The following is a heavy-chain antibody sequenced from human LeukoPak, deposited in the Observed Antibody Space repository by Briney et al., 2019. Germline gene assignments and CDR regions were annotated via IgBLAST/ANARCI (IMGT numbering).Heavy chain of an antibody. CDR3: AKKGVLLNPFDI. J-gene: IGHJ3*02. CDR2: ISGSGGST. CDR1: GFNFSSYA. D-gene: IGHD1-14*01. V-gene: IGHV3-23*01. Sequence: HAGGSLRLSCAASGFNFSSYAMSWVRQAPGKGLEWVSAISGSGGSTYYADSVKGRFTISRDNSKNTLYVQMNSLRAEDTAVYYCAKKGVLLNPFDIWGQGTMVTVSS.